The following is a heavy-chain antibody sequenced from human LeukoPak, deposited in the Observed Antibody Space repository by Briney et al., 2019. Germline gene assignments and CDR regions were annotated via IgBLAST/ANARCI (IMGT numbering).Heavy chain of an antibody. D-gene: IGHD2-15*01. J-gene: IGHJ5*02. Sequence: PGGSLRLSSAGSGITFSGYAMDWLRQAPGKGLEWVSGISANSLGTYYSDSVKGRFTISRDNSKNTVYLQMNSLRVEDTAIYYCASFRGGLIYVAVRSKWFEPCGQGTQVTVSS. V-gene: IGHV3-23*01. CDR3: ASFRGGLIYVAVRSKWFEP. CDR2: ISANSLGT. CDR1: GITFSGYA.